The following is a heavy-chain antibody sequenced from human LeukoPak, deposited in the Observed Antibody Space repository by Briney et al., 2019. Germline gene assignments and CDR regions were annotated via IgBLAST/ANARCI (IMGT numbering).Heavy chain of an antibody. J-gene: IGHJ4*02. CDR1: GGSFSGYF. Sequence: SETLSLTCAVYGGSFSGYFWSWIRQPPGKGLDWIGEINHSGNTNYNPSLKSRATISVDTSKNQFSLKLSSVTAADTAVYYCARRYDDLGSPLNDWGRGTLVTVSS. D-gene: IGHD3-10*01. V-gene: IGHV4-34*01. CDR3: ARRYDDLGSPLND. CDR2: INHSGNT.